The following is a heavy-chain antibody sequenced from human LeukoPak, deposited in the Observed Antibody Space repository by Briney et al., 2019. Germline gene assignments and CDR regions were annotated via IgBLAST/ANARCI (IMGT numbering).Heavy chain of an antibody. CDR1: GFTFSTLP. Sequence: PGGSLRLSCSASGFTFSTLPMHWVRQAPGKGLEWVALISNDGSNKYYADSVKGRFTISRDNSKNTLYLQMNSMRAEDTAVYYCAREDGAARRPFDYWGQGTLVTVSS. CDR3: AREDGAARRPFDY. D-gene: IGHD6-6*01. CDR2: ISNDGSNK. J-gene: IGHJ4*02. V-gene: IGHV3-30*04.